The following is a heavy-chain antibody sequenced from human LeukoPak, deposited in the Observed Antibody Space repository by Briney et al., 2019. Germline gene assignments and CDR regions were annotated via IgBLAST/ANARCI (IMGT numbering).Heavy chain of an antibody. J-gene: IGHJ6*02. CDR1: GFTFSSYW. D-gene: IGHD2-15*01. V-gene: IGHV3-7*01. CDR2: IKQDGTEK. CDR3: ARRYCGGGSCLGAYYYYYGMDV. Sequence: GGSLRLSCAASGFTFSSYWMSWVRQAPGKGLEWVANIKQDGTEKYYVDSVKGRFTISRDNAKNSLYVQMNSLRAEDTAVYYCARRYCGGGSCLGAYYYYYGMDVWGQGTTVTVSS.